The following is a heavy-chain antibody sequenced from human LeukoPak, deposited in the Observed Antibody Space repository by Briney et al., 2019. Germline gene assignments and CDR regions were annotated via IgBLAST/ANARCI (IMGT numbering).Heavy chain of an antibody. J-gene: IGHJ4*02. CDR1: GGTFSSYA. CDR2: IIPIFGTA. CDR3: AISTKRGYSYGFDY. V-gene: IGHV1-69*13. Sequence: EASVKVSCKASGGTFSSYAISWVRQAHGQGLEWMGGIIPIFGTANYAQKFQGRVTITADESTSTAYMELSSLRSEDTAVYYCAISTKRGYSYGFDYWGQGTLVTVSS. D-gene: IGHD5-18*01.